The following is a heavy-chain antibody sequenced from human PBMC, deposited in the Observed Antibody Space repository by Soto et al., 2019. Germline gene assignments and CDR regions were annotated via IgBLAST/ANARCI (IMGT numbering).Heavy chain of an antibody. V-gene: IGHV4-30-2*01. CDR1: GGSISSGGYS. CDR3: ARVPSP. CDR2: IYHSGST. Sequence: QLQLQESGSGLVKPSQTLSLTCAVSGGSISSGGYSWSWIRQPPGKGREGIGNIYHSGSTYYNPPLKGRVTISVDRSKNQFSLKLSSVTAADTGVYYCARVPSPWGQGTLVTVSS. J-gene: IGHJ5*02.